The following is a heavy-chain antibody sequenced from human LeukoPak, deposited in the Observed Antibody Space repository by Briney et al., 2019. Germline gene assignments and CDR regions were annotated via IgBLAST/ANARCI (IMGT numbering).Heavy chain of an antibody. CDR3: ATGNYYGSSGYSPPADY. CDR2: ISYDGSNK. J-gene: IGHJ4*02. Sequence: GGSLRLSCAASGFTFSSYAMHWVRQAPGKGLEWVAVISYDGSNKSYADSVKGRFTISRDNSKNTLYLQMNSLRAEDTAVYYCATGNYYGSSGYSPPADYWGQGTLVTVSS. CDR1: GFTFSSYA. V-gene: IGHV3-30-3*02. D-gene: IGHD3-22*01.